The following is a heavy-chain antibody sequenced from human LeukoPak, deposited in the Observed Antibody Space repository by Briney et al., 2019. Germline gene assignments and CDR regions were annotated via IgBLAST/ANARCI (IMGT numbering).Heavy chain of an antibody. V-gene: IGHV3-48*02. J-gene: IGHJ4*02. CDR2: ISSSSNTM. CDR1: GFTFSSYA. Sequence: GGSLRLSCAASGFTFSSYAMHWVRQAPGKGLEWVSYISSSSNTMYYADSVKGRFTISRDNAKNSLYLQMNSLRDEDTAVYYCARAFDYWGQGTLVAVSS. CDR3: ARAFDY.